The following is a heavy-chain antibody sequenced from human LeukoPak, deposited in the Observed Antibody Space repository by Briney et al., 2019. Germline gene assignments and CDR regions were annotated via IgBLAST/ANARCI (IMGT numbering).Heavy chain of an antibody. V-gene: IGHV3-21*01. D-gene: IGHD6-19*01. Sequence: PGGSLRLSCAASGFTFSSYSMNWVRQAPGKGLEWVSSISSSSSYIYYADSVKGRFTISRDNAKNSLYLQMNSLRAEDTAVYCCARSHRIAVAAPIFDYWGQGTLVTVSS. CDR1: GFTFSSYS. CDR3: ARSHRIAVAAPIFDY. CDR2: ISSSSSYI. J-gene: IGHJ4*02.